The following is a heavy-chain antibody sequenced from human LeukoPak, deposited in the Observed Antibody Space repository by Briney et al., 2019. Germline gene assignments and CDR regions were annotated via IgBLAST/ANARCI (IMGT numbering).Heavy chain of an antibody. CDR2: ITASGGST. V-gene: IGHV3-23*01. CDR1: GFTFTTFA. D-gene: IGHD5-24*01. J-gene: IGHJ4*02. Sequence: PGGSLRLSCAASGFTFTTFAMSWVRQAPGKGLEWVSAITASGGSTYYADSVKGRFTISRDNSKNTLYLQMNSLRAEDTAVYYCAKDPEMATISLPYYFDYWGQGTLVTVSS. CDR3: AKDPEMATISLPYYFDY.